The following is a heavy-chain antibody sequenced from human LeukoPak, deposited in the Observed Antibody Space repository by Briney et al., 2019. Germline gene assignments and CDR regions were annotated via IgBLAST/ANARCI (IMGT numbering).Heavy chain of an antibody. J-gene: IGHJ4*02. CDR2: ISAYNGNT. Sequence: GASVKVSCKASGYTFTSYGISWVRQAPGQGLEWMGWISAYNGNTNYAQKLQGRVTMTTDTSTSTAYMELRSLRSDDTAVYYCAREASIAVAGPLNYWGQGTLVTVSS. CDR1: GYTFTSYG. D-gene: IGHD6-19*01. CDR3: AREASIAVAGPLNY. V-gene: IGHV1-18*01.